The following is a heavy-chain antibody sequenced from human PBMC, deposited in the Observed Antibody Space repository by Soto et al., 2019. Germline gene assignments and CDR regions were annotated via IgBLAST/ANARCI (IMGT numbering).Heavy chain of an antibody. CDR1: GGSISSYY. CDR2: IYYSGST. CDR3: ARGFGAFDI. V-gene: IGHV4-59*01. J-gene: IGHJ3*02. Sequence: QVQLQESGPGLVKPSETLSLTCTVSGGSISSYYWNWIRQPPGKGLEWIGYIYYSGSTNYNPSLKSRVTRSVDTTKNQFSLRLSSVTAADTAVYYCARGFGAFDIWGQGTMVTVSS. D-gene: IGHD3-16*01.